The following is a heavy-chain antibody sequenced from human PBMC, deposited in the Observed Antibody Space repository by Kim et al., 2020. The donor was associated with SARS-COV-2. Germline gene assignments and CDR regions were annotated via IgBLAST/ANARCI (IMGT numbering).Heavy chain of an antibody. CDR2: AT. Sequence: ATDYDAPVKGRFTMSRDASKNTLHLQMNSLETEDTGVYYCTTLISAAGRGYWGQGTLVTVSS. V-gene: IGHV3-15*01. D-gene: IGHD6-13*01. J-gene: IGHJ4*02. CDR3: TTLISAAGRGY.